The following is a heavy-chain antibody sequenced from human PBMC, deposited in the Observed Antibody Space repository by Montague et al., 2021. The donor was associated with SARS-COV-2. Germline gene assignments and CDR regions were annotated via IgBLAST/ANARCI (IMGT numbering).Heavy chain of an antibody. CDR2: IYPTGST. J-gene: IGHJ4*02. D-gene: IGHD1-26*01. CDR1: GDSLSTVNW. CDR3: ARKGSGRSDLAY. V-gene: IGHV4-4*02. Sequence: TLSLTCVVSGDSLSTVNWWTWVRLPPGKGLEWVGEIYPTGSTKYTPSLKSRVSMSVDKSWHQFSLRLTSVTAADMALYYCARKGSGRSDLAYWGQGTLVTVSS.